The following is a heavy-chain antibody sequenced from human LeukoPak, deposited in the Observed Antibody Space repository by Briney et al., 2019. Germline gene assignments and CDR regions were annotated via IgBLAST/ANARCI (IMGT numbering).Heavy chain of an antibody. Sequence: GGSLRLSCAASGFTFSSYAMSWVRQAPGKGLEWVSAISGSGGRTYYADSVKGRFTISRDNPRNTLYLQMDRLRPEDTAVYYCAKRYCKSATCRSDMDAWGQGTTVTVS. CDR3: AKRYCKSATCRSDMDA. V-gene: IGHV3-23*01. D-gene: IGHD2-15*01. CDR2: ISGSGGRT. CDR1: GFTFSSYA. J-gene: IGHJ6*02.